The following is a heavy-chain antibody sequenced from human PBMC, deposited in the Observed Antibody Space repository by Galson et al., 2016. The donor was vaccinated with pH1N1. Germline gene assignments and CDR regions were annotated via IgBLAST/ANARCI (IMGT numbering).Heavy chain of an antibody. CDR2: IYYSGST. CDR1: GGSISSHD. V-gene: IGHV4-59*11. CDR3: ASLLWFGELGGYFQH. J-gene: IGHJ1*01. Sequence: LSLTCTVSGGSISSHDWSWIRQPPGKGLKWIGCIYYSGSTNYNPSVKSRVTISVDTSKNQFSLKLSSVTAADTAVYYCASLLWFGELGGYFQHWGQGTLVTVSS. D-gene: IGHD3-10*01.